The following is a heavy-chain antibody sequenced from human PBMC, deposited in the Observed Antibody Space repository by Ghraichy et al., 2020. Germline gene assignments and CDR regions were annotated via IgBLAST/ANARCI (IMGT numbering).Heavy chain of an antibody. D-gene: IGHD6-13*01. Sequence: SETLSLTCAVYGGSFSGYYWSWIRQPPGKGLEWIGEINHSGSTNYNPSLKSRVTISVDTSKNQFSLKLSSVTAADTAVYYCAIASGGAGTVEDYWGQGTLVTVSS. CDR3: AIASGGAGTVEDY. V-gene: IGHV4-34*01. CDR2: INHSGST. J-gene: IGHJ4*02. CDR1: GGSFSGYY.